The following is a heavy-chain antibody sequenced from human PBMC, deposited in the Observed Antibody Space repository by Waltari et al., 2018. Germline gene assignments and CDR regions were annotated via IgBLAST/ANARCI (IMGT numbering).Heavy chain of an antibody. V-gene: IGHV1-8*02. CDR1: GYTFITYD. Sequence: QVQLVQSGAEVKNPGASVKVSCKASGYTFITYDMNWVRQAAGQVLEWMGWMNPNSGDKGYAQKVQGRVSMTRDTSLSTAYMELSSLRPEDTAVYYCARWQKETDAFDIWCQGTVVTVSP. D-gene: IGHD5-12*01. CDR3: ARWQKETDAFDI. CDR2: MNPNSGDK. J-gene: IGHJ3*02.